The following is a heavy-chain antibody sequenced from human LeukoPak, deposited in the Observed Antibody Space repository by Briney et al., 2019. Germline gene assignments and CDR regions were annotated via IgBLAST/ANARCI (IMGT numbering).Heavy chain of an antibody. J-gene: IGHJ4*02. D-gene: IGHD3-9*01. CDR2: ISHDALRT. CDR1: AFTFSGAS. V-gene: IGHV3-30*12. CDR3: ARDHDWAFDL. Sequence: GGSLRLSCAASAFTFSGASMIWVRQAPGKGLEWVAAISHDALRTYYADSVKGRFTISRDNAKNSLYLQMNALRDEDTAIYYCARDHDWAFDLWGQGTLVTVSS.